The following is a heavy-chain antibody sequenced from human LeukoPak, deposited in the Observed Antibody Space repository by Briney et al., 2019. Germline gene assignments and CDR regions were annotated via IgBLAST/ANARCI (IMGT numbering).Heavy chain of an antibody. CDR3: ARSKSVREFPNWFDP. Sequence: GGSLRLSCAASGFTFSSYSMHWVRQAPGKGLEWVAVIWYDGSNKYYADSVKGRFTISRDNSKNTLYLQMNSLRAEDTAVYYCARSKSVREFPNWFDPWGQGTLVTVSS. CDR2: IWYDGSNK. J-gene: IGHJ5*02. D-gene: IGHD3-10*01. V-gene: IGHV3-33*01. CDR1: GFTFSSYS.